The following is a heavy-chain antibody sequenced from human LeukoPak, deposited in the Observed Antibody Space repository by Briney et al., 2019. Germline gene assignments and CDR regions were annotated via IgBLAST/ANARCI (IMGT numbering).Heavy chain of an antibody. D-gene: IGHD6-13*01. CDR1: GLPFSDYY. J-gene: IGHJ4*02. Sequence: KPGGSLRLSCVVSGLPFSDYYMNWIRQAPGKWLEWISYISSRSSYTDYADSVKGRFTISRDNAKSALYLQMNSLRLEDTAVYYWAAGTAADFWGQGTLVTVSS. CDR3: AAGTAADF. CDR2: ISSRSSYT. V-gene: IGHV3-11*03.